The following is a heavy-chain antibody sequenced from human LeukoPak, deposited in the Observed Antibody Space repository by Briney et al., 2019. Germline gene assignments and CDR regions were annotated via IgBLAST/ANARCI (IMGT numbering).Heavy chain of an antibody. J-gene: IGHJ4*02. Sequence: GGSLRLSCAASGFTFSNAWMSWVRQAPGKGLEWVGRIKSKTDGGTTDYAAPVKGRFTISRDDSKNTPYLQMNSLKTEDTAVYYCTTGYCSSTSCYTFDYWGQGTLVTVSS. CDR1: GFTFSNAW. CDR3: TTGYCSSTSCYTFDY. CDR2: IKSKTDGGTT. D-gene: IGHD2-2*02. V-gene: IGHV3-15*01.